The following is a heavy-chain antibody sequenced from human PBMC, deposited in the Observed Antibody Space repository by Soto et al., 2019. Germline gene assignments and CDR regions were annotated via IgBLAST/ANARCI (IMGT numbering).Heavy chain of an antibody. D-gene: IGHD4-17*01. V-gene: IGHV3-23*01. Sequence: PGGSLRLSCAASGFTFSNYAMSWVRQAPGKGLEWVSSISESGGTTFKADSVKGRFTISRDNFKNTLYLQMNGLRAEDTAVYYYAKHDYGNYKLYDCWGQGTLVTVSS. CDR3: AKHDYGNYKLYDC. CDR1: GFTFSNYA. CDR2: ISESGGTT. J-gene: IGHJ4*02.